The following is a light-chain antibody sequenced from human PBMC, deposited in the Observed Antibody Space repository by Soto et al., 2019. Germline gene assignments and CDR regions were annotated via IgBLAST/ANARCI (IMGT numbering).Light chain of an antibody. J-gene: IGKJ4*01. Sequence: QSPLSLPVTTGEPASISCRSSQSLLHSNGYNYLDWYLQKPGQCPQLLIYLGSNRSSGVPDRFSGSGSGTDVTVKSCRVEAEDVGVYYCRPALEARSFGGGTKLEI. CDR2: LGS. V-gene: IGKV2-28*01. CDR1: QSLLHSNGYNY. CDR3: RPALEARS.